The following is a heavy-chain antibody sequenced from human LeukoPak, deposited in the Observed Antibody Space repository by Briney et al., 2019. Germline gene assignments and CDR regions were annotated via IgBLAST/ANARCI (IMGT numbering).Heavy chain of an antibody. CDR3: AKDISFAIHGMDV. D-gene: IGHD2-15*01. Sequence: GGFLRLSCAASGFTFDDYAMHWVRQAPEKGLEWVSLISGDGGSTYYADSVKGRFTISRDNSKNSLYLQMNSLRTEDTALYYCAKDISFAIHGMDVWGQGTTVTVSS. J-gene: IGHJ6*02. CDR2: ISGDGGST. V-gene: IGHV3-43*02. CDR1: GFTFDDYA.